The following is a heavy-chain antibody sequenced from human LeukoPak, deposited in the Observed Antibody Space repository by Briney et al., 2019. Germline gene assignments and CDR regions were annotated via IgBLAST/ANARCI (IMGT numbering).Heavy chain of an antibody. Sequence: ASVKVSCKASGYTFTSYGISWVRQAPGQGLEWMGWISAYNGNTNYAQKLQGRVTMTTDTSTSTAYMELRSLRSDDTAVYYCARAYYDFWSGYSQLYYYYMDVWGKGTTVTVSS. J-gene: IGHJ6*03. CDR1: GYTFTSYG. CDR2: ISAYNGNT. D-gene: IGHD3-3*01. V-gene: IGHV1-18*01. CDR3: ARAYYDFWSGYSQLYYYYMDV.